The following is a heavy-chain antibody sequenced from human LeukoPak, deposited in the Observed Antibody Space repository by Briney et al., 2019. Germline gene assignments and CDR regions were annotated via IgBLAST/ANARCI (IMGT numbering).Heavy chain of an antibody. CDR1: GGSISSGNYY. V-gene: IGHV4-61*02. Sequence: SQTLSLTCTVSGGSISSGNYYWSWIRKPAGKGLEWIGRIYTSGSTNYNPSLKSRVTISVDTSKNQFSLKLSSVTAADTAVYYCARLMPVVKYYYGSGSYSRFDYWGQGTLVTVSS. CDR2: IYTSGST. J-gene: IGHJ4*02. CDR3: ARLMPVVKYYYGSGSYSRFDY. D-gene: IGHD3-10*01.